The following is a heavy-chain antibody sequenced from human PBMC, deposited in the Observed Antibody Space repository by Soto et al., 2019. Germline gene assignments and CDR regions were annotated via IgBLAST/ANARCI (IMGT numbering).Heavy chain of an antibody. CDR2: IWYDGSNK. D-gene: IGHD2-21*02. CDR1: GFTFSSYG. J-gene: IGHJ4*02. Sequence: QVQLVESGGGVVQPGRSLRLSCAASGFTFSSYGMHWVRQAPGKGLERVAVIWYDGSNKYSADSVKGRFTISSDNSKNTLYLQMNSLRAEDTAVYYCARIMCGGDCYDFDYWGQGTLVTVSS. CDR3: ARIMCGGDCYDFDY. V-gene: IGHV3-33*01.